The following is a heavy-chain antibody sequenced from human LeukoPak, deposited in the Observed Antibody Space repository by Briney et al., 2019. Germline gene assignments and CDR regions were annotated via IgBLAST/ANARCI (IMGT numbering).Heavy chain of an antibody. CDR2: ICAYNGNT. J-gene: IGHJ3*02. D-gene: IGHD5-24*01. V-gene: IGHV1-18*01. Sequence: ASVKVSCKASGYTFTSYGLSWVRQAPGQGLEWMGWICAYNGNTNYAQKLQGRVIMTTDTSTSTAYMELRSLRSDDTAVYYCASHRGRWLQFSAFDIWGQGTMVTVSS. CDR3: ASHRGRWLQFSAFDI. CDR1: GYTFTSYG.